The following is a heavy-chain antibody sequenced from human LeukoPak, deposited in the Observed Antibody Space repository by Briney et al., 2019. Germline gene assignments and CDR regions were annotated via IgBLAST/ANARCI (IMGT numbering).Heavy chain of an antibody. CDR3: ARDDEIVVVPAAGDYYGMDV. Sequence: SVKVSCKASGGTFSSYAISWVRQAPGQGLEWMGGIIPTFGTANYAQKFQGRVTITADESTSTAYMELSSLRSEDTAVYYCARDDEIVVVPAAGDYYGMDVWGKGTTVTVSS. D-gene: IGHD2-2*01. J-gene: IGHJ6*04. CDR2: IIPTFGTA. CDR1: GGTFSSYA. V-gene: IGHV1-69*13.